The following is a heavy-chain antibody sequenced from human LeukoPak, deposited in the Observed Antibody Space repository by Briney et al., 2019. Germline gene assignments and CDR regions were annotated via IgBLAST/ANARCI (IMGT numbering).Heavy chain of an antibody. CDR2: IYYSGST. J-gene: IGHJ5*02. CDR1: GGSISSSSYY. CDR3: ARAGGFTILRGAGNIWFDP. Sequence: SETLSLTCTVSGGSISSSSYYWGWIRQPPGKGLEWIGTIYYSGSTYYNPSLKSRVTISVDTSKNQSSLKLSSVTAADTAVYYCARAGGFTILRGAGNIWFDPWGQGTLVTVSS. D-gene: IGHD3-10*01. V-gene: IGHV4-39*07.